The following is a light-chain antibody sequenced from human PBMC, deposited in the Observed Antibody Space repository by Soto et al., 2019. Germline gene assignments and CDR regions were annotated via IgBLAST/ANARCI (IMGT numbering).Light chain of an antibody. Sequence: DIQLTQSPSFLSASVGDRVTITCRASQGISSYLAWYQQKPGNAPKLLIYAASTLQSGFPSSFSGSGTETKFILTISRPQYYDFTTYYYQHLDSYSTCGQGTRLEIK. CDR3: QHLDSYST. CDR1: QGISSY. CDR2: AAS. V-gene: IGKV1-9*01. J-gene: IGKJ5*01.